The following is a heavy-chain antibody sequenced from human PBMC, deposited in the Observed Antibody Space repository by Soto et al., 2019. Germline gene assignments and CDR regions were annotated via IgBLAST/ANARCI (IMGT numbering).Heavy chain of an antibody. CDR2: VIPLFGPP. CDR3: APDRVCSAGPYYFAW. Sequence: VQVVQSGAEVKKPGSSVKVSCKASGGTFSSFAFTWVRQAPGQGLEWMGGVIPLFGPPTYSQNFQGRVTIAAVASTGAVYMELSSLTSDDTALYFCAPDRVCSAGPYYFAWWGQGTLVTVSS. D-gene: IGHD3-10*01. CDR1: GGTFSSFA. J-gene: IGHJ4*02. V-gene: IGHV1-69*12.